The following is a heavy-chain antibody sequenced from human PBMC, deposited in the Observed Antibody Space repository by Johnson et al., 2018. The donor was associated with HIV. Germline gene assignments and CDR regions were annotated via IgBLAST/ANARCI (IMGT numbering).Heavy chain of an antibody. CDR3: ATVVVITQDAFDI. D-gene: IGHD3-22*01. CDR1: GFTFDDYG. Sequence: VQLVESGGGVVRPGGSLRVSCAASGFTFDDYGMSWVRQAPGKGLEWVGRIKSKTDGGTTDHAAPVKGRFSISRDDSKNTLYLQMNSLKIEDTAVYYCATVVVITQDAFDIWGQGTMVIVSP. CDR2: IKSKTDGGTT. V-gene: IGHV3-15*01. J-gene: IGHJ3*02.